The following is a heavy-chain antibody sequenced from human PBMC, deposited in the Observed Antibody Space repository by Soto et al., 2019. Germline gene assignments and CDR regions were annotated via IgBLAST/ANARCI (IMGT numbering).Heavy chain of an antibody. J-gene: IGHJ4*02. CDR2: VSAYNRNT. CDR1: GYTFTNYG. Sequence: QVQLVQSGVEVKKPGASVKVSCQAFGYTFTNYGITWLRQAPGQGLEWMGWVSAYNRNTNYAQRFQDRVTMTTDTSTRTAYMELRNLKSDDTAIYFCARERQYEPLLYWGQGTLVTVSS. V-gene: IGHV1-18*01. D-gene: IGHD2-2*01. CDR3: ARERQYEPLLY.